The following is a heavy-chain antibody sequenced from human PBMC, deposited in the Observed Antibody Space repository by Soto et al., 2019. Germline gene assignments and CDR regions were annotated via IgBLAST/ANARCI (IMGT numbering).Heavy chain of an antibody. V-gene: IGHV1-3*01. CDR3: ARSEDYDILTGWSEGNNWFDP. Sequence: GASVKVSCKASGYTFTSYAMHWVRQAPGQRLEWMGWINAGNGNTKYSQKFQGRVTITRDTSASTAYMELSSLRSEDTAVYYCARSEDYDILTGWSEGNNWFDPWGQGTLVTVSS. CDR1: GYTFTSYA. CDR2: INAGNGNT. J-gene: IGHJ5*02. D-gene: IGHD3-9*01.